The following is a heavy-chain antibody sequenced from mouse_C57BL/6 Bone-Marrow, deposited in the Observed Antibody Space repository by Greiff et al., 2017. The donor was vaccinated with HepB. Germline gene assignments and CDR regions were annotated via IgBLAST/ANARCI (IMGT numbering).Heavy chain of an antibody. Sequence: VQLQQSGAELVKPGASVKLSCKASGYTFTSYWMHLVKQRPGQGLEWIGMIHPNSGSTNYNEKFKSKATLTVDKSSSTAYMQLSSLTSEDSAVYYCARPYYGSSSWFAYWGQGTLVTVSA. V-gene: IGHV1-64*01. J-gene: IGHJ3*01. CDR1: GYTFTSYW. CDR3: ARPYYGSSSWFAY. D-gene: IGHD1-1*01. CDR2: IHPNSGST.